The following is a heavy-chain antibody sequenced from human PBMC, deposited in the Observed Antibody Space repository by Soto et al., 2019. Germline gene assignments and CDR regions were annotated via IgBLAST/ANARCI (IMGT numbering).Heavy chain of an antibody. CDR1: GYTFIDYY. D-gene: IGHD3-22*01. CDR3: ARGFYDSSGFFYAGWFGP. Sequence: QVHLVQCGAEVKKPGGSLNVSCKASGYTFIDYYIHWLRQAPGQGPEWMGWIIPKSGDTKYSEKFQGRVAMTRDTSINTAYMEMTSLRSDDTAVYYCARGFYDSSGFFYAGWFGPWGQGTLVTVSS. V-gene: IGHV1-2*02. J-gene: IGHJ5*02. CDR2: IIPKSGDT.